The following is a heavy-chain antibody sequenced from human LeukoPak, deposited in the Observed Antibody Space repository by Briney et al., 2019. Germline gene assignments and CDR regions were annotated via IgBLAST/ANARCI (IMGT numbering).Heavy chain of an antibody. CDR2: IYYSGST. J-gene: IGHJ4*02. CDR1: GGSISSSSYY. D-gene: IGHD3-22*01. CDR3: ARLVPPHYYYDGSGYEGLTDY. Sequence: PSETLPLTCTVSGGSISSSSYYWGWIRQPPGKGLEWIGSIYYSGSTYYNPSLKSRVTISVDTSKNQFSLKLSSVTAADTAVYYCARLVPPHYYYDGSGYEGLTDYWGQGTLVTVSS. V-gene: IGHV4-39*01.